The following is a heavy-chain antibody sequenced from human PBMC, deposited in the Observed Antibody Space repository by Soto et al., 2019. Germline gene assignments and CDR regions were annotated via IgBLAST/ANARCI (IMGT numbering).Heavy chain of an antibody. J-gene: IGHJ1*01. CDR3: ARGSRPSSAGPGAY. Sequence: GGSLRLSCALSGFDSSYYWIQWFRQSPGKGLEWVSRIDPDGTTTNYADSVKGRFSVSRDNAKKTIYLQMNSLTADDTALYYCARGSRPSSAGPGAYWGQGTMVTVYS. CDR2: IDPDGTTT. D-gene: IGHD3-10*01. V-gene: IGHV3-74*01. CDR1: GFDSSYYW.